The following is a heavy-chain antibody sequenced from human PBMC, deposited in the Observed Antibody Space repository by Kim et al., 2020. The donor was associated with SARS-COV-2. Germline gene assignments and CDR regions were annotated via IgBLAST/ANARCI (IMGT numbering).Heavy chain of an antibody. CDR1: GGSISSYY. V-gene: IGHV4-59*01. CDR3: AREASRDYYDSSGYFPYYFDY. D-gene: IGHD3-22*01. CDR2: IYYSGST. Sequence: SETLSLTCTVSGGSISSYYWSWIRQPPGKGLEWIGYIYYSGSTNYNPSLKSRVTISVDTSKNQFSLKLSSVTAADTAVYYCAREASRDYYDSSGYFPYYFDYWGQGTLVTVSS. J-gene: IGHJ4*02.